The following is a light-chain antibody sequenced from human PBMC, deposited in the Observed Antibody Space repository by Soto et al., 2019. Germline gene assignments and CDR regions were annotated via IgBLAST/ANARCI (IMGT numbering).Light chain of an antibody. CDR2: KAS. CDR3: QQYNSYLWT. V-gene: IGKV1-5*03. J-gene: IGKJ1*01. CDR1: QPISSW. Sequence: DFPMTQSPSTLSASVGDRVSITCRASQPISSWLAWYQQKPGKAPKLLISKASSLESGVPSRFSGSGSGTEFTLTISSLQPDDFATYYCQQYNSYLWTFGQGTKVEIK.